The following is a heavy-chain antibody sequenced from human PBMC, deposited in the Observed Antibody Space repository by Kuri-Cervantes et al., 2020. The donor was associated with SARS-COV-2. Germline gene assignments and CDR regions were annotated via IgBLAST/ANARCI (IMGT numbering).Heavy chain of an antibody. J-gene: IGHJ4*02. D-gene: IGHD3-22*01. Sequence: GESLKISCKASGYTFTGYYMHWVRQAPGQGLEWMGWINPNSGGTNYAQKFQGWVTMTRDTSISTAYMELSRLRSDDTAVYYCVDSSGPEDYWGQGTLVTVSS. CDR1: GYTFTGYY. V-gene: IGHV1-2*04. CDR2: INPNSGGT. CDR3: VDSSGPEDY.